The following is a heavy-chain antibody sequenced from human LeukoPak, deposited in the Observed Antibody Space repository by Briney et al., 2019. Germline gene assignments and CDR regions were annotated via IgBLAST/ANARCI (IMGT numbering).Heavy chain of an antibody. J-gene: IGHJ4*02. V-gene: IGHV4-59*01. CDR2: IYYSGST. CDR1: GGSISSYY. Sequence: SETLSLTCTVSGGSISSYYWSWTRQPPGKGLEWIGYIYYSGSTNYNPSLKSRVTISVDTSKNQFSLKMRSVTAADTAVYYCARCQGGDYFDYWGQGTLVTVSS. D-gene: IGHD3-16*01. CDR3: ARCQGGDYFDY.